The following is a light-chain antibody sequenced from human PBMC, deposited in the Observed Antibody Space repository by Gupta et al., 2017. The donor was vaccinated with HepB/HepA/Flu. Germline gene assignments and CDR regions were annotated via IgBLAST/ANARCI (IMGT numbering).Light chain of an antibody. CDR1: EDIRSS. V-gene: IGKV1-12*01. Sequence: DVQVTQSPSFVSASVGDRVTITCRASEDIRSSLAWYQQKPGKAPKLLIETVSTRQSGVPSRFSGSGSGTDFTLTIRSLQPEDFATYYCQQAKNFPWTFGQGTKVEIK. CDR3: QQAKNFPWT. CDR2: TVS. J-gene: IGKJ1*01.